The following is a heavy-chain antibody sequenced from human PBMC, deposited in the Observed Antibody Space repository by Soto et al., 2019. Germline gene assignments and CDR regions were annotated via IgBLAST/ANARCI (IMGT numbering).Heavy chain of an antibody. J-gene: IGHJ5*02. CDR1: GFTFSDYY. CDR2: ISSTGIYK. CDR3: VRDLYGSGTSLRGWFDP. Sequence: QEQLVESGGGWVKPGGSLRLSCAASGFTFSDYYIAWIRQDPGKGLEWISYISSTGIYKRYADSVKGRFTIARDNANNSLVLQMNSLRADDTAVYYCVRDLYGSGTSLRGWFDPWGQGTLVTVSS. V-gene: IGHV3-11*06. D-gene: IGHD3-10*01.